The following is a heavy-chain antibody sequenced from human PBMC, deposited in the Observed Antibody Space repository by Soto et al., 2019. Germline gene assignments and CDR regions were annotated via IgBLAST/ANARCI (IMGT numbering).Heavy chain of an antibody. CDR3: AREVPYGYSRFDY. Sequence: QVHLVQSGDAVKKPGASVKATCKTSGYTFTNNVINCVRQAPGQRLDWMGWVNAGNDNTKWSREFQGRLTLTKDTAATSAYLEQSSRKSEDTAIYFCAREVPYGYSRFDYWGQGTLVTVSS. CDR1: GYTFTNNV. J-gene: IGHJ4*02. V-gene: IGHV1-3*01. D-gene: IGHD5-18*01. CDR2: VNAGNDNT.